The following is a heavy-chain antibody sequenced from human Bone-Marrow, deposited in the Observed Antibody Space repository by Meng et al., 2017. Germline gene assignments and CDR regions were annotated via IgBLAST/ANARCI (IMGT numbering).Heavy chain of an antibody. D-gene: IGHD3-22*01. CDR1: GFTFSNDW. CDR3: TTEYYYDSTGYNEGDAFDI. J-gene: IGHJ3*02. V-gene: IGHV3-15*01. CDR2: IKSKTDGGTT. Sequence: GESLRLSCAASGFTFSNDWMSWVRQAPGKGLEWVGRIKSKTDGGTTDYAAPVKGRFTISRDDSKNTLYLQMNSLKTEDTAVYYCTTEYYYDSTGYNEGDAFDIWGQGTMVTVSS.